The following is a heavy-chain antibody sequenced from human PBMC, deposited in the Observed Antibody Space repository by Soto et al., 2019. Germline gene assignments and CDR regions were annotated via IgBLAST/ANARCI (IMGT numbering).Heavy chain of an antibody. D-gene: IGHD3-3*01. J-gene: IGHJ5*02. CDR2: IYYSGST. V-gene: IGHV4-31*03. Sequence: QVQLQESGPGLVKPSQTLSLTCTVSGGSISCGDYYWSWIRQRPGKGLEWIGYIYYSGSTYYNPSRKIRVTLTVDTYKTQFAQKLTSGTAADTAVYYCARWWSGSRQGFDPWGQGTLVSVSS. CDR3: ARWWSGSRQGFDP. CDR1: GGSISCGDYY.